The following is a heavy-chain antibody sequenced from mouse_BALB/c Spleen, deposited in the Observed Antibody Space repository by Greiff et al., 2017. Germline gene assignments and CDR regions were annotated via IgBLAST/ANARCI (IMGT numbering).Heavy chain of an antibody. CDR2: INPSTGYT. CDR1: GYTFTSYW. V-gene: IGHV1-7*01. CDR3: ARTITTATGAAWFAY. Sequence: QVQLKESGAELAKPGASVKMSCKASGYTFTSYWMHWVKQRPGQGLEWIGYINPSTGYTEYNQKFKDKATLTADKSSSTAYMQLSSLTSEDSAVYYCARTITTATGAAWFAYWGQGTLVTVSA. D-gene: IGHD1-2*01. J-gene: IGHJ3*01.